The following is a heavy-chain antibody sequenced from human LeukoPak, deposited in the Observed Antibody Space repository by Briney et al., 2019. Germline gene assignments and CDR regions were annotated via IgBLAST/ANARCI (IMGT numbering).Heavy chain of an antibody. J-gene: IGHJ4*02. Sequence: GGSLRLSCAASGFTFSSYAMHWVRQAPGKGLEWVAVISYDGSNKYYADSVKGRFTISRDNSKNTLYLQMNSLRAEDTAVYYCARERGIVVVIALGYWGQGTLVTVSS. CDR3: ARERGIVVVIALGY. V-gene: IGHV3-30*04. D-gene: IGHD3-22*01. CDR2: ISYDGSNK. CDR1: GFTFSSYA.